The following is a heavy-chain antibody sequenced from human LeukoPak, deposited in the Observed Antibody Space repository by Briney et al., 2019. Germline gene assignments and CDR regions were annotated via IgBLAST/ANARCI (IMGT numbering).Heavy chain of an antibody. CDR1: GFSFSRYW. CDR2: INSDGSST. CDR3: VRDQDGMGTTMDL. D-gene: IGHD1-1*01. Sequence: PGGSLRLSCAASGFSFSRYWMHWVRQAPGEGLMWVSRINSDGSSTWYADSVKGRFTISRDNARNTLSLQMSSLGVEDTALYYCVRDQDGMGTTMDLWGQGTQVIVSS. J-gene: IGHJ4*02. V-gene: IGHV3-74*01.